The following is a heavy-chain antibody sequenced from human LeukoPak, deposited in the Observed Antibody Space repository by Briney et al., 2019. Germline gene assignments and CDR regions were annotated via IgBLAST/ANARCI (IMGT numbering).Heavy chain of an antibody. Sequence: GGSLRLSCAASGFTFDDYAMHWVRQAPGKGLEWVSGISWNSGSTYYADSVKGRFTISRDNSKNTLYLQMNSLRAEDTAVYYCAKESPPLYSSSPFDYWGQGTLVTVSS. V-gene: IGHV3-23*01. CDR1: GFTFDDYA. CDR2: ISWNSGST. J-gene: IGHJ4*02. CDR3: AKESPPLYSSSPFDY. D-gene: IGHD6-6*01.